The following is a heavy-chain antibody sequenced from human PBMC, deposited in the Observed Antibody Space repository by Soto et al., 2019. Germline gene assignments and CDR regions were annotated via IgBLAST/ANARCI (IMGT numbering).Heavy chain of an antibody. CDR2: ISGTGGST. V-gene: IGHV3-23*01. CDR3: AKDRNQLPPGFNRFDP. J-gene: IGHJ5*02. D-gene: IGHD2-2*01. Sequence: PXVSLRLSCVASGFTFKSYAMSWVRQAPGRGMEWVSSISGTGGSTYYADSVRGRFTISRDNSKNTLFLQLNNLTVGDTAVYYCAKDRNQLPPGFNRFDPWGRGTLVTVSS. CDR1: GFTFKSYA.